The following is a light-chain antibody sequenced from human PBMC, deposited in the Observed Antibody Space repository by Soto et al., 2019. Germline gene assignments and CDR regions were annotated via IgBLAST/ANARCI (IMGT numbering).Light chain of an antibody. CDR3: SSYTSSSTPKYV. Sequence: QSVLTQPASVSGSPGQSITISCTGTSSDVGGYNYVSWYQQHPGKAPKLMIYDVSNRPSGVSNRFSGSKSGNTASLTISGLQAEDEADCYCSSYTSSSTPKYVFGTGTKVTVL. CDR1: SSDVGGYNY. CDR2: DVS. J-gene: IGLJ1*01. V-gene: IGLV2-14*01.